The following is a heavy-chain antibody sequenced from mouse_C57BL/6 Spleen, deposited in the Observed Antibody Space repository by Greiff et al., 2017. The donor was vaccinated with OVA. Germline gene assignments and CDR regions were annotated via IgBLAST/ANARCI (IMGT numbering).Heavy chain of an antibody. CDR2: INPNNGGT. Sequence: VQLQQSGPELVKPGASVKISCKASGYTFTDYYMNWVKQSHGKSLEWIGDINPNNGGTSYNQKFKGKATLTVDKSSSTAYMELRSLTSEDSAVYYCARLYLGAMDYWGQGTSVTVSS. J-gene: IGHJ4*01. D-gene: IGHD1-3*01. V-gene: IGHV1-26*01. CDR1: GYTFTDYY. CDR3: ARLYLGAMDY.